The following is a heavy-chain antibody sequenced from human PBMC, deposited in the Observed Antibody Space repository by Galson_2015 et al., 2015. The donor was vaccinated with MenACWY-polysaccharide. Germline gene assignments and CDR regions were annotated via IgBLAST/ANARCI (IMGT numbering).Heavy chain of an antibody. CDR3: AHVMITFGGVIGDDAFDV. CDR1: GFSLITKGVG. V-gene: IGHV2-5*02. Sequence: ALVKPTQTLTLTCTFSGFSLITKGVGVHWIRQPPGKALEWLAVIYWDGDNRYSPSLRSRLTVTKDTSKNQVVLTMTNMDPVDTATYYCAHVMITFGGVIGDDAFDVWGQGTMVTVSS. D-gene: IGHD3-16*01. J-gene: IGHJ3*01. CDR2: IYWDGDN.